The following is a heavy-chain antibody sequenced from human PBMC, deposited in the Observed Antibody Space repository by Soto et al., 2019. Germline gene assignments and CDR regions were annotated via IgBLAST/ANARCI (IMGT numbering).Heavy chain of an antibody. D-gene: IGHD3-10*01. CDR2: INPNSGGT. V-gene: IGHV1-2*04. CDR3: ARAWVHYYYYGMDV. J-gene: IGHJ6*02. CDR1: GYTFTGYY. Sequence: GASVKVSCKASGYTFTGYYMHWVRQAPGQGLEWMGWINPNSGGTNYAQKFQGWVTMTRDTSISTAYMELSRLRSDDTAVYYCARAWVHYYYYGMDVWGQGTTVTVSS.